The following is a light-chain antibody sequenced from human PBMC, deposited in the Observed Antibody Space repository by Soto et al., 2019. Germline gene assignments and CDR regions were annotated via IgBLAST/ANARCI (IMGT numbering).Light chain of an antibody. V-gene: IGKV3-15*01. CDR3: QQYNVWPPWT. CDR2: RAS. CDR1: QDISSY. J-gene: IGKJ1*01. Sequence: MAPSPSSLSASVGARFTITCQASQDISSYLAWYQQKPGQAPRLLIYRASTRATGIPARFSGSGSGTEFTLTISSLQSEDFAVYYCQQYNVWPPWTFGQGTKV.